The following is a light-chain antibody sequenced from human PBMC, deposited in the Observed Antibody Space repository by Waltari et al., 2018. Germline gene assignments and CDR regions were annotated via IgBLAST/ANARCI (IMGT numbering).Light chain of an antibody. J-gene: IGLJ1*01. CDR1: DSDVGAYDF. CDR2: EVS. Sequence: QSALTQPASVSGSPGQSITISCSGTDSDVGAYDFVSWYQQHPGKAPHLIIYEVSNRPSGSANRFSASKSGNTASLTISGRQAEDEADYYCSSYTTSSAPGVFGTGTRVTVL. CDR3: SSYTTSSAPGV. V-gene: IGLV2-14*01.